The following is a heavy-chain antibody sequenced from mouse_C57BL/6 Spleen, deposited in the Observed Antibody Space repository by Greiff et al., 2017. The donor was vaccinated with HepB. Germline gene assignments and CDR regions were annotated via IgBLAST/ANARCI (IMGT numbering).Heavy chain of an antibody. Sequence: QVQLQQPGAELVRPGSSVKLSCKASGYTFTSYWMDWVKQRPGQGLEWIGNIYPSDSETHYNQKFKDKATLTADKSSSTAYMQLSSLTSEDSAVYYCARERITPGHYYAMDYWGQGTSVTVSS. V-gene: IGHV1-61*01. CDR1: GYTFTSYW. CDR3: ARERITPGHYYAMDY. J-gene: IGHJ4*01. CDR2: IYPSDSET. D-gene: IGHD1-1*01.